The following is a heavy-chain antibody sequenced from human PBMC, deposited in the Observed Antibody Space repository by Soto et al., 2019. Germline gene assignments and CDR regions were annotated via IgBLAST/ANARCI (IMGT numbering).Heavy chain of an antibody. J-gene: IGHJ3*02. D-gene: IGHD3-22*01. CDR3: ARDQITMIVVVSDAFDI. Sequence: QVQLVESGGGVVQAGRSLRPSCAASGFTFSSYAMHWVRQAPGKGLEWVAGLSYDGSHKYADSVKGRFTISRDNSKNTVYLQMNSLRPEDTAVYYCARDQITMIVVVSDAFDIWGQGTMVTVSS. CDR2: LSYDGSHK. V-gene: IGHV3-30*04. CDR1: GFTFSSYA.